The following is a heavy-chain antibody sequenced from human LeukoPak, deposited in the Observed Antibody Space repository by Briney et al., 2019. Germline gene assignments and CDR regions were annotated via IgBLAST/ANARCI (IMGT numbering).Heavy chain of an antibody. D-gene: IGHD1-26*01. V-gene: IGHV3-7*01. J-gene: IGHJ6*02. CDR3: ARDHSGSYFFYYYYYGMDV. CDR1: GFTFSSYW. Sequence: GGSLRLSCAASGFTFSSYWMSWVRQAPGKGLEWVANIKRDGSEKYYVDSVKGRFTISRDNAKNSLYLQMNSLRAEDTAVYYCARDHSGSYFFYYYYYGMDVWGQGTMVTVSS. CDR2: IKRDGSEK.